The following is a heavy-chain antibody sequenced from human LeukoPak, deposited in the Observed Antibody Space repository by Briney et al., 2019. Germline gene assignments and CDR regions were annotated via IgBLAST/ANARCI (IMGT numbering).Heavy chain of an antibody. V-gene: IGHV4-31*03. D-gene: IGHD1-26*01. CDR2: IFYSGRT. CDR1: GGSLSCGLYY. Sequence: SETLLHACTVSGGSLSCGLYYWSWIRQHPGKGLEWIGHIFYSGRTYYNPSLKSRVSISVDTSKNHFSLKVTSVTAADTAVYYCARLTSGELSSEYCARGPVTLVTVSS. CDR3: ARLTSGELSSEYCA. J-gene: IGHJ4*02.